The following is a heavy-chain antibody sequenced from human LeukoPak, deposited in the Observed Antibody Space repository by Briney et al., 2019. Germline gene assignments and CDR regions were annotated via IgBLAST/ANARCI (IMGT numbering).Heavy chain of an antibody. Sequence: GGSLRLSCAASGFTFSSYEMNWVRQPPGKGLGWVSSIFPSGGEIHYADSVRGRFTISRDNSKSTLSLQMNSLRAEDTAIYYCATYRQVLLPFESWGQGTLVTVSS. CDR1: GFTFSSYE. D-gene: IGHD2-8*02. CDR3: ATYRQVLLPFES. J-gene: IGHJ4*02. V-gene: IGHV3-23*01. CDR2: IFPSGGEI.